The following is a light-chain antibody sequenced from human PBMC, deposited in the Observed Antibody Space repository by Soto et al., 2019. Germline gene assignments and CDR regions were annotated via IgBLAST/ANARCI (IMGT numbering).Light chain of an antibody. V-gene: IGKV1-27*01. CDR3: QQCNSAPFT. Sequence: DIPMTQSPSSLSASVGDRVTITCRASLGISNFLAWYQQKPGKVPKLLIYAASTLQSGVPSRFSGSGSGTDFTLTISSLQPEDVATYYCQQCNSAPFTFGPGTRVDIK. J-gene: IGKJ3*01. CDR2: AAS. CDR1: LGISNF.